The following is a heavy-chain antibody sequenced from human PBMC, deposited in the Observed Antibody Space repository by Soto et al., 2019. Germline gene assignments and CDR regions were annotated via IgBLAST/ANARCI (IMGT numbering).Heavy chain of an antibody. CDR2: LIPLFGTP. CDR3: ATLAEQLDTAMLKGLAH. V-gene: IGHV1-69*01. Sequence: QVQLVQSGAEVKTPGSSVSVSCKASGGTFSNTAFIWVRQAPGQGPEWMGGLIPLFGTPKYAQKFQGRLTITADESSNTAYMQLHILTSDDTAVYYCATLAEQLDTAMLKGLAHWGQGSLVTVSS. D-gene: IGHD5-18*01. CDR1: GGTFSNTA. J-gene: IGHJ4*02.